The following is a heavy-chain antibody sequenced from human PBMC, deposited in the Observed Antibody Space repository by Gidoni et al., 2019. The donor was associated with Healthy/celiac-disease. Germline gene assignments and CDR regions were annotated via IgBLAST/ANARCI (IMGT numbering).Heavy chain of an antibody. J-gene: IGHJ4*02. CDR2: INPSGGST. D-gene: IGHD4-17*01. Sequence: QVQLVQSGAEVKKPGASVQVSCKASGYTFTSYYMHWVRQSPGQGLEWMGIINPSGGSTSYAQKFQGRVTMTRDTSTSTVYMELSSLRSEDTAVYYCATGDYDPVDYWGQGTLVTVSS. CDR3: ATGDYDPVDY. V-gene: IGHV1-46*01. CDR1: GYTFTSYY.